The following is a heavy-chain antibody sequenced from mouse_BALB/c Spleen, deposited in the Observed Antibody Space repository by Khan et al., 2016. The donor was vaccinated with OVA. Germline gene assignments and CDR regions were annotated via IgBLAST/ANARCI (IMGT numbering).Heavy chain of an antibody. Sequence: EVQLQESGPGLVKPSQSLSLTCTVTGYSITSGYGWNWIRQFPGNKLEWMGYISYSGSTNYHPSLKRRISITRDTSKNQFFLQLNSVTTEDTATYYCDRTARIKYWGQGTTLTVSS. V-gene: IGHV3-1*02. CDR2: ISYSGST. D-gene: IGHD1-2*01. J-gene: IGHJ2*01. CDR3: DRTARIKY. CDR1: GYSITSGYG.